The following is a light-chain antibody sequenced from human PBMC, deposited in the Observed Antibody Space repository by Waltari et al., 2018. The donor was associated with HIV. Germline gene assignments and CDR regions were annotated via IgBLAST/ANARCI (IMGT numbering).Light chain of an antibody. CDR2: NVS. CDR3: CSYAGSSTYV. CDR1: SSDVGGYNY. V-gene: IGLV2-23*02. Sequence: QSALTQPASVSGSPGQSITISCTGTSSDVGGYNYVSWYQQHPGKAPKHMIYNVSKRPAGVSNRVSGSKSGNTASLTISGLQAEDEADYYCCSYAGSSTYVFGTGTKVTVL. J-gene: IGLJ1*01.